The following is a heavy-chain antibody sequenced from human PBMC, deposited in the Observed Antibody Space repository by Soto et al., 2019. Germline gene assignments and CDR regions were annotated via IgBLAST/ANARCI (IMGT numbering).Heavy chain of an antibody. D-gene: IGHD6-13*01. Sequence: QVQLVESGGGVVQPGRSLRLSCAASGFTFSSYGMHWVRQAPGKGLEWVAVIWYDGSNKYYADSVKGRFTISRDNSKNTLYLQMNSLRAEDTAVYYGARGRWYSSSWYGGSSWFDPWGQGTLVTVSS. V-gene: IGHV3-33*01. J-gene: IGHJ5*02. CDR3: ARGRWYSSSWYGGSSWFDP. CDR1: GFTFSSYG. CDR2: IWYDGSNK.